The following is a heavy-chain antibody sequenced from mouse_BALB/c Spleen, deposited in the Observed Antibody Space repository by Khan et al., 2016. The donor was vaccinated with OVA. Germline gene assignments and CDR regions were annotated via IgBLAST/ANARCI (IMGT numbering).Heavy chain of an antibody. CDR1: GYSITSDYA. CDR3: ARSVTITTVVATDFDY. D-gene: IGHD1-1*01. Sequence: EVQLQESGPGLVKPSQSLSLTCTVTGYSITSDYAWNWIRQFPGNKLEWMGYISYSGRTSYNPSLNSRISITRDTSKNKFFLQLNSVTTEDTATYYCARSVTITTVVATDFDYWGQGTTLTVSS. V-gene: IGHV3-2*02. J-gene: IGHJ2*01. CDR2: ISYSGRT.